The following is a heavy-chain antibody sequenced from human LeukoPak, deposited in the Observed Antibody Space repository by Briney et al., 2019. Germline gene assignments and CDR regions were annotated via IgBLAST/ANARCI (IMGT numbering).Heavy chain of an antibody. CDR1: GASVANTDW. V-gene: IGHV4-4*02. D-gene: IGHD6-13*01. CDR2: IFHGGTT. Sequence: SETLSLTCTVSGASVANTDWWTWVRQPPGEGLEWIGEIFHGGTTKYNPSLKSRLTLSLDTSKNQFSLKVTSVTAADTAVYYCARVGDIAAAGSYYFDYWGQGTLVTVSS. CDR3: ARVGDIAAAGSYYFDY. J-gene: IGHJ4*02.